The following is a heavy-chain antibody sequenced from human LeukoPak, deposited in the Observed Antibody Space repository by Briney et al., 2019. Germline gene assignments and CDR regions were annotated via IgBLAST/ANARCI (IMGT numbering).Heavy chain of an antibody. CDR3: ARQYYYYYYYMDV. J-gene: IGHJ6*03. CDR2: INQDGSEK. CDR1: GFTFTSYW. Sequence: GGSLRLSCAASGFTFTSYWMTWVRQAPGKGLEWVASINQDGSEKYYVDSVKGRFTISRDNAKNSLYLQMNSLRAEDTAVYYCARQYYYYYYYMDVWGKGTTVTVSS. V-gene: IGHV3-7*01.